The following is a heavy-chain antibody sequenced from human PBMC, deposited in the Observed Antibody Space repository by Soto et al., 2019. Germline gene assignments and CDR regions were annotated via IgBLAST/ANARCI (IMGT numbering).Heavy chain of an antibody. V-gene: IGHV3-30*03. CDR3: ARDMFRSGPDLVNYYASDV. Sequence: EQLVESGGGVVQPGTSLRLSCAASGFSFGHYGMQWVRQAPGKGLEWVAIISYDGTYKNYADSVKGRFTVSRDYSKNPVYLEMNRLRADDTAVYLCARDMFRSGPDLVNYYASDVWGQGPTVSVSS. D-gene: IGHD3-22*01. CDR1: GFSFGHYG. CDR2: ISYDGTYK. J-gene: IGHJ6*02.